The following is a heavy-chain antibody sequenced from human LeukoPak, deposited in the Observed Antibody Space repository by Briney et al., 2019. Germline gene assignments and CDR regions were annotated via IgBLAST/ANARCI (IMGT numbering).Heavy chain of an antibody. CDR3: ARESGSWSNFDY. CDR1: GFTVSINY. J-gene: IGHJ4*02. CDR2: IYSGGNT. V-gene: IGHV3-53*01. Sequence: GGSLRLSCAASGFTVSINYMSWVRQAPGKGLEWVSVIYSGGNTYYADSVKGRFTISRDNAKNTLYLQMNSLRAEDTAVYYCARESGSWSNFDYWGQGTLVTVSS. D-gene: IGHD6-13*01.